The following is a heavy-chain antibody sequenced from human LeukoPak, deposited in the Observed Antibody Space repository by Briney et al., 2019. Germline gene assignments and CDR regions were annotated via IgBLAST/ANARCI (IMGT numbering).Heavy chain of an antibody. V-gene: IGHV4-59*01. CDR3: ARSSHCSGGSCYSLTGVGY. Sequence: SETLSLTCTVSGGSISTYYWSWIRQPPGKGLEWIGYIYYSGSTNYNPSHKSRVTMLVDTSKNQFSLKLSSVTAADTAVYYCARSSHCSGGSCYSLTGVGYWGQGTLVTVSS. D-gene: IGHD2-15*01. CDR1: GGSISTYY. J-gene: IGHJ4*02. CDR2: IYYSGST.